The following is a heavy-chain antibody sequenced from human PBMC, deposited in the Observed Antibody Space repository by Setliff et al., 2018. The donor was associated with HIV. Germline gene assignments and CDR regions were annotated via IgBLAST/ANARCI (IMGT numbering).Heavy chain of an antibody. Sequence: SETLSLTCAVSGYSISSGYYWGWIRQPPGKGLEWIGSIYHSGSTYYNPSLKSRVTISVDTSKNQFSLELSSVTAADTAVYYCARSTYYYDSSGYDAFDIWGQGTMVTVSS. J-gene: IGHJ3*02. V-gene: IGHV4-38-2*01. D-gene: IGHD3-22*01. CDR2: IYHSGST. CDR3: ARSTYYYDSSGYDAFDI. CDR1: GYSISSGYY.